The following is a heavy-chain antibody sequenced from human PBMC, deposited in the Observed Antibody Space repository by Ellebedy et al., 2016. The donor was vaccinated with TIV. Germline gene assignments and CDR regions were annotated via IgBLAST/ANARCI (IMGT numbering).Heavy chain of an antibody. D-gene: IGHD2-21*01. CDR3: ARGDGGNILRY. V-gene: IGHV3-30*03. Sequence: GESLKISCGASGFTFSSYGMHWVRQAPGKGLAWVAGVSYDGNNQVYGDSVKGRFTISRDNFKNTLYLQMDSLRPEDTAVYYCARGDGGNILRYWGQGTLVTVSS. CDR1: GFTFSSYG. CDR2: VSYDGNNQ. J-gene: IGHJ4*02.